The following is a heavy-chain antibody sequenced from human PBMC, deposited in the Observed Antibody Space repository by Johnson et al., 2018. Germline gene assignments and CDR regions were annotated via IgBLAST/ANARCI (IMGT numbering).Heavy chain of an antibody. CDR2: ITWRRKII. CDR1: GFRFDDYA. J-gene: IGHJ4*02. V-gene: IGHV3-9*01. D-gene: IGHD1-26*01. CDR3: EKDGGGATDFYYFDY. Sequence: VQLVESGGGLVQPGRSLRLSCVASGFRFDDYAMHWVRLVPGKGLEWVSSITWRRKIIAYADPVKGQFTISRDNTKNPFYLQMNSLRTEDTAFYYCEKDGGGATDFYYFDYWGQGTLVTVSS.